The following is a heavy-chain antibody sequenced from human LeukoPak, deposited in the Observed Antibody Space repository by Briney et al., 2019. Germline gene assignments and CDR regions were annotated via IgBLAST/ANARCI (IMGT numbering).Heavy chain of an antibody. Sequence: SQTLSLTCTVSGGSISSGGYYWSWIRQHPRKGLEWIGYIYYSGSTYYNPSFKSRVTISVDTSKNQFSLKLSSVTAADTAVYYCARDHSSSIDYWGQGTLVTVSS. CDR2: IYYSGST. V-gene: IGHV4-31*03. J-gene: IGHJ4*02. D-gene: IGHD6-6*01. CDR1: GGSISSGGYY. CDR3: ARDHSSSIDY.